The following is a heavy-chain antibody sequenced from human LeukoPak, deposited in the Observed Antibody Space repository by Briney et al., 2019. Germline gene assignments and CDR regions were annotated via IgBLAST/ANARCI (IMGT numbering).Heavy chain of an antibody. D-gene: IGHD1-26*01. V-gene: IGHV4-39*01. CDR3: ARHVDRWELLGLDY. CDR2: IYYSGST. Sequence: TSETLSLTCTVSGGSISSSSYYWGWIRQPPGKGLEWIGSIYYSGSTYYNPSLKSRVTISVDTSKNQFSLKLSSVTAADTAVYYCARHVDRWELLGLDYWGQGTLVTVSS. CDR1: GGSISSSSYY. J-gene: IGHJ4*02.